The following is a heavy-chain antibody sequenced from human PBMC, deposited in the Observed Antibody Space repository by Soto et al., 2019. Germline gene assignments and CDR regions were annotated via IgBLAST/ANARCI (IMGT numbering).Heavy chain of an antibody. J-gene: IGHJ6*02. D-gene: IGHD2-2*01. CDR3: AIGPLRPSTPYGMDV. CDR2: ISAYNGNT. CDR1: GYTFTSYG. Sequence: QVQLVQSGAEVKKPGASVKVSCKASGYTFTSYGMSWVRQAPGQGLEWMGWISAYNGNTNYAQKLQGRVTMTTDTSTSTAYMELRSLRSDDTVVYYCAIGPLRPSTPYGMDVWGQGTTVTVSS. V-gene: IGHV1-18*04.